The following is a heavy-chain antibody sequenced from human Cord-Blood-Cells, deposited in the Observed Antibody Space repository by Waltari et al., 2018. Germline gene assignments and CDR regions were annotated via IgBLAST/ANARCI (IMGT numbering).Heavy chain of an antibody. V-gene: IGHV4-34*01. CDR2: INHSGST. CDR3: AGSGYSSSWYDT. J-gene: IGHJ5*02. D-gene: IGHD6-13*01. CDR1: GGSFSGYY. Sequence: QVQLQQWGAGLLKPSETLSLTCAVYGGSFSGYYWSWIRQPPGKGLEWIGEINHSGSTNYNPSLKSRVTIAVDTSKNQFSLKLGSVTAADTAVYYCAGSGYSSSWYDTWGQGTLVTVSS.